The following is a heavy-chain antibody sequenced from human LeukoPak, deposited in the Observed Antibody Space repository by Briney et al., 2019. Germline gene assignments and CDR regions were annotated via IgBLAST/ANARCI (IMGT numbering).Heavy chain of an antibody. CDR1: GYSFSNYW. D-gene: IGHD3-16*01. Sequence: GESLKISCKGSGYSFSNYWIGWVRQMPGKGLEWMGIIYPGDSDTRYSPSFQGQVTISADKSISTAYLRWSSLKASDTAMYYCARHYYDYVWGSYGIDYWGQGTLVTVSS. J-gene: IGHJ4*02. V-gene: IGHV5-51*01. CDR2: IYPGDSDT. CDR3: ARHYYDYVWGSYGIDY.